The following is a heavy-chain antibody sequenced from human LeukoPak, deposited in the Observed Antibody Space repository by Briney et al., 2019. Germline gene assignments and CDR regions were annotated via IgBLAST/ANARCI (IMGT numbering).Heavy chain of an antibody. J-gene: IGHJ4*02. CDR3: VRDPGWLQVDY. D-gene: IGHD5-24*01. CDR2: IHPPSGGT. CDR1: GYTFTDYY. V-gene: IGHV1-2*02. Sequence: RASVKVSSKASGYTFTDYYIHWVRQAPGQGLEWMGWIHPPSGGTNYAEKLQGRVTMTRDTSISAAYMELTRLTSDDAGVYYCVRDPGWLQVDYWGQGTLLTVSS.